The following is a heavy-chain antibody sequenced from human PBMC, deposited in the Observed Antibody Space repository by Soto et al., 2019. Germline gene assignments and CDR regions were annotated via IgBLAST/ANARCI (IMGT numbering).Heavy chain of an antibody. V-gene: IGHV3-23*01. D-gene: IGHD4-4*01. CDR3: VTRSRGLQSSPPRLDS. J-gene: IGHJ4*02. CDR2: ISGSGSTT. Sequence: EVQLLESGGGLVQPGGSLRLSCAASGLTFSGYGMSWVRQAPGTGLEWVSAISGSGSTTYYAASVKGRFTISRDDSKNIRFLQMNSLRDEDTAVYYCVTRSRGLQSSPPRLDSWGQGTLVTVSS. CDR1: GLTFSGYG.